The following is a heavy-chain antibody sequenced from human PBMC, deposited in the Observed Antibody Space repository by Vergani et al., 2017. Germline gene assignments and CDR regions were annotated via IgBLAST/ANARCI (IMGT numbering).Heavy chain of an antibody. CDR1: GYSFTNYW. D-gene: IGHD5-12*01. Sequence: EVQLVQSGAEVKKPGESLTISCQISGYSFTNYWICCVRQMPRKGLEWMGIIHPADSDTRYSPSFQGQVTIPVDKSISTAYLQRSSLRASDSAMYYCAKRDGRDSGGSKYFDYWGQGTLVTVSS. J-gene: IGHJ4*02. CDR2: IHPADSDT. V-gene: IGHV5-51*01. CDR3: AKRDGRDSGGSKYFDY.